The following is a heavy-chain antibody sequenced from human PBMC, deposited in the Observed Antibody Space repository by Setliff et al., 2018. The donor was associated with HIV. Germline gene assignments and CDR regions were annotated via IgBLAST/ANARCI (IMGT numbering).Heavy chain of an antibody. CDR1: YGSINNHY. V-gene: IGHV4-59*11. CDR2: INYRGNT. Sequence: SENLSLTCSIFYGSINNHYWTWIRQPPGKGLEWIGYINYRGNTYYNPSVKSRVTISMDTSKNQCSLRLDSVTAADTAVYYCARGLRVNDADAFDYWGQGDLGTVSS. D-gene: IGHD2-21*01. CDR3: ARGLRVNDADAFDY. J-gene: IGHJ4*02.